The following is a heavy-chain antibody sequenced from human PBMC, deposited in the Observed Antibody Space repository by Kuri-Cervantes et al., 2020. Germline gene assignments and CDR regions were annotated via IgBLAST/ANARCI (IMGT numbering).Heavy chain of an antibody. Sequence: GGSLRLSCAASGFTFSNAWMSWVRQAPVKGLEWVGRIKNKIEGETIDYAAPVKGRFTISRDDLKNTLHLQMNSLKTEDTAVYYCTTDGDYYDSSGYSDIFDYWGRGTLVTVSS. CDR3: TTDGDYYDSSGYSDIFDY. CDR2: IKNKIEGETI. V-gene: IGHV3-15*05. CDR1: GFTFSNAW. D-gene: IGHD3-22*01. J-gene: IGHJ4*02.